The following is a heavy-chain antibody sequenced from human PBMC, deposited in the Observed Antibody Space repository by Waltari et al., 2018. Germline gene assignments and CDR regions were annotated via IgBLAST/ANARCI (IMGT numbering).Heavy chain of an antibody. Sequence: QVQLQQWGAGLLKPSETLSLTCAVYGGSFSGYYWSWIRQPPGKWLEWIGEINHSGSTNYNPALKRRVTISVDTSKNQFSLKLSSVTAADTAVYYCARVMQLAHLFDYWGQGTLVTVSS. CDR3: ARVMQLAHLFDY. V-gene: IGHV4-34*01. D-gene: IGHD6-6*01. CDR2: INHSGST. CDR1: GGSFSGYY. J-gene: IGHJ4*02.